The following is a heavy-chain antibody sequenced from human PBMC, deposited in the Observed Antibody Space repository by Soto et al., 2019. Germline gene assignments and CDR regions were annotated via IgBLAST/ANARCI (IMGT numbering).Heavy chain of an antibody. CDR2: INPNSGGT. CDR3: ARDPSGSSGWYRKVFDY. J-gene: IGHJ4*02. Sequence: QVPLVQSGAEVKKPGASVKVSCKASGYTFTGYYMHWVRQAPGQGLEWMGWINPNSGGTNYAQKFQGWVTMTRDTSISTAYMELSRLRSDDTAVYYCARDPSGSSGWYRKVFDYWGQGTLVTVSS. CDR1: GYTFTGYY. V-gene: IGHV1-2*04. D-gene: IGHD6-19*01.